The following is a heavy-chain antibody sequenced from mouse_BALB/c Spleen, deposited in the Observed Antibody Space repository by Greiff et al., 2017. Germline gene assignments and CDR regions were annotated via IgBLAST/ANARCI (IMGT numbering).Heavy chain of an antibody. J-gene: IGHJ1*01. Sequence: EVKVVESGGDLVKPGGSLKLSCAASGFTFSSYGMSWVRQTPDKRLEWVATISSGGSYTYYPDSVKGRFTISRDNAKNTLYLQMSSLKSEDTAMYYCARRGLGQGDWYFDVWGAGTTVTVSS. CDR3: ARRGLGQGDWYFDV. D-gene: IGHD4-1*01. CDR2: ISSGGSYT. CDR1: GFTFSSYG. V-gene: IGHV5-6*02.